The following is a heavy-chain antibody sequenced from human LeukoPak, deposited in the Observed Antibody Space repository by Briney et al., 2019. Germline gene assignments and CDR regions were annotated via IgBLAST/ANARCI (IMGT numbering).Heavy chain of an antibody. CDR1: GFNFSDYV. Sequence: GGSLRLSCAASGFNFSDYVMIWVRQAPGKGLEWVSSIDRRGGNTYYADSVKGRFTISRDNSKNTLFLLMNSLRAEDTAVYYCAKSVTIRGNYYTGAYFDFWGRGTLVTVSS. J-gene: IGHJ4*02. CDR3: AKSVTIRGNYYTGAYFDF. CDR2: IDRRGGNT. D-gene: IGHD1-26*01. V-gene: IGHV3-23*01.